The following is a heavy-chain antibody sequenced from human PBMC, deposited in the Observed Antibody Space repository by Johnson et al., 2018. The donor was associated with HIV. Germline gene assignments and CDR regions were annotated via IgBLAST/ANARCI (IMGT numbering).Heavy chain of an antibody. CDR1: GFTFDDYG. Sequence: VQLVESGGGLVQPGRSLRLSCAASGFTFDDYGMSWVRQAPGKGLEWVSGINWNGGSTCYADSVKGRFTISRDNAKNTLYLQMNSLRAEDTALYYCARDGTTGPSGDAFDIWGQGTMVTVSS. CDR3: ARDGTTGPSGDAFDI. J-gene: IGHJ3*02. CDR2: INWNGGST. D-gene: IGHD4-17*01. V-gene: IGHV3-20*04.